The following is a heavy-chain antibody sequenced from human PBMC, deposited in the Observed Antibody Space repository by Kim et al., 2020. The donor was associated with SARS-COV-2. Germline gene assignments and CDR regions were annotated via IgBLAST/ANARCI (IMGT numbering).Heavy chain of an antibody. Sequence: ASVKVSCKASGFTFSSHYMHWVRRAPGQGLEWMGVISPSGVSQYAQKFQGRITMTRDTSISTVYMELSRLIYDDTAVYFCARDNSNRDHWLFDPWGQGTLVTVSP. D-gene: IGHD4-4*01. CDR2: ISPSGVS. J-gene: IGHJ5*02. CDR1: GFTFSSHY. CDR3: ARDNSNRDHWLFDP. V-gene: IGHV1-2*02.